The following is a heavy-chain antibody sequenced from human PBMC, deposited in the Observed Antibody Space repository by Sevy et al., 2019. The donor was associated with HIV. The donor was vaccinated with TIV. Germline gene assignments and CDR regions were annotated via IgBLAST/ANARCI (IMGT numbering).Heavy chain of an antibody. CDR1: GFTFTTYD. CDR2: VSYDGSYR. CDR3: AKNGPAAGSFFSRNNMDV. D-gene: IGHD2-2*01. J-gene: IGHJ6*02. Sequence: GGSLRLSCAASGFTFTTYDIHWVRQAPGKGLEWVAIVSYDGSYRYHADSVWGRFSMSRDNSKRTVYLQMSGLSIEDTAVYYCAKNGPAAGSFFSRNNMDVRGRGTTVTVSS. V-gene: IGHV3-30*18.